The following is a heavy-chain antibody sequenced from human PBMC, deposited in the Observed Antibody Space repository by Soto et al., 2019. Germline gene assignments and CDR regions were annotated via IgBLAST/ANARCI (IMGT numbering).Heavy chain of an antibody. D-gene: IGHD2-2*01. CDR1: GYTFTSYG. CDR3: AGDSTHPLRIFNATSPLGMDV. Sequence: QVQLVQSGAEVKKPGASVKVSCKASGYTFTSYGISWVRQAPGQGLEWMGWISAYNGNTNYAQKLQGRATMTTDTSTSTAYMELRSLRSDDTAVYYCAGDSTHPLRIFNATSPLGMDVWGQGTTVTVSS. V-gene: IGHV1-18*01. J-gene: IGHJ6*02. CDR2: ISAYNGNT.